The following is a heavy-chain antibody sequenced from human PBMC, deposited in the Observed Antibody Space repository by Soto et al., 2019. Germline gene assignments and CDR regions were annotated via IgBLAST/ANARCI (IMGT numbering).Heavy chain of an antibody. CDR2: IYPGDSDT. CDR3: ARHLRSYDFFQYYYGIDV. J-gene: IGHJ6*02. V-gene: IGHV5-51*01. Sequence: GESLKISCRGSGYNYNLHWISWVRQKPGRGLEWMGIIYPGDSDTRYNPSFQGQVTVSVDKSINTAYLQWDSLEASDTATYYCARHLRSYDFFQYYYGIDVWGQGSTVTVSS. CDR1: GYNYNLHW. D-gene: IGHD3-16*01.